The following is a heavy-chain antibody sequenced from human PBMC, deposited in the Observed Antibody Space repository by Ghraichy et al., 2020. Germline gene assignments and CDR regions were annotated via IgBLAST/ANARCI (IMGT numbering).Heavy chain of an antibody. CDR1: GGSISSSNW. CDR3: AAERGIAAAGGGYYYMDV. J-gene: IGHJ6*03. CDR2: IYHSGST. V-gene: IGHV4-4*02. D-gene: IGHD6-13*01. Sequence: SETLSLTCAVSGGSISSSNWWSWVRQPPGKGLEWIGEIYHSGSTNYNPSLKSRVTISVDKSKNQFSLKLSSVTAADTAVYYCAAERGIAAAGGGYYYMDVWGKGTTVTVSS.